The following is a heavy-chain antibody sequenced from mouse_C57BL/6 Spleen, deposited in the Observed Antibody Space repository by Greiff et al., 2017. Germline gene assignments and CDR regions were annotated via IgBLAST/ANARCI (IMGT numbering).Heavy chain of an antibody. J-gene: IGHJ3*01. CDR3: ARDTGFAY. V-gene: IGHV1-82*01. Sequence: VKLMESGPELVKPGASVKISCKASGYAFSSYWMNWVKQRPGKGLEWIGRIYPGDGDTNYNGKFKGKATLTADKSSSTAYMQLSSLTSEDSAVYFCARDTGFAYWGQGTLVTVSA. D-gene: IGHD1-1*01. CDR1: GYAFSSYW. CDR2: IYPGDGDT.